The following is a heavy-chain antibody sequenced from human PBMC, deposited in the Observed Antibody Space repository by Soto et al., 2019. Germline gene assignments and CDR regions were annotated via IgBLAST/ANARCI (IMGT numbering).Heavy chain of an antibody. Sequence: EVQLVESGGGLVQPGGSLRLSCAASGFTFSSYAMTWVRLAPGKGLEWDSAISGGGDITYYADSVKGRFTISRDNSKNTLYLQMNSLRGEDTAVYYCGKDPYDSSGYYSVYWGQGTLVTVSS. CDR1: GFTFSSYA. CDR3: GKDPYDSSGYYSVY. V-gene: IGHV3-23*04. J-gene: IGHJ4*02. D-gene: IGHD3-22*01. CDR2: ISGGGDIT.